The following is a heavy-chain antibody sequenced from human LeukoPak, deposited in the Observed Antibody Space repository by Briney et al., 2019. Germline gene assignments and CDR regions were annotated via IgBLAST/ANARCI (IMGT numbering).Heavy chain of an antibody. J-gene: IGHJ4*02. CDR3: AKDLGEGYSYGYDY. CDR1: GFTFSSYA. D-gene: IGHD5-18*01. V-gene: IGHV3-23*01. Sequence: GGSLRLSCAASGFTFSSYAMSWVRQAPGKGLEGVSAISGSGGSTYYADSVKGRFTISRDNSKNTLYLQMNSLRAEDTAVYYCAKDLGEGYSYGYDYWGQGTLVTVSS. CDR2: ISGSGGST.